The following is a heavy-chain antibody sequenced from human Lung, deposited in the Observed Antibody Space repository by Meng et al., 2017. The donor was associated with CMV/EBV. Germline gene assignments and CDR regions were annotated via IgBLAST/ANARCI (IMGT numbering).Heavy chain of an antibody. D-gene: IGHD1-26*01. CDR3: ARVEVGITSGDY. CDR1: GYTFTNYG. J-gene: IGHJ4*02. CDR2: INAYNGDT. Sequence: QAQRVQSGGEVKKPGASVKASCKASGYTFTNYGITWVRQAPGQGLEWMGWINAYNGDTNYAQTLQGRVTMTTDTSTSTAYVELRSLRSDDTAVYYCARVEVGITSGDYWGQGTLVTVSS. V-gene: IGHV1-18*01.